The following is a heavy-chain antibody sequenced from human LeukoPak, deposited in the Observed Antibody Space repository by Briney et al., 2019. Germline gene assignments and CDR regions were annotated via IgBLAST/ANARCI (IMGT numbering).Heavy chain of an antibody. CDR3: ARLGSWYYYYGMDV. CDR2: MNPNSGNT. J-gene: IGHJ6*02. V-gene: IGHV1-8*01. D-gene: IGHD6-13*01. Sequence: ASVKVSCKASGYTFTSYDINWVRQATGQGLEWMGWMNPNSGNTGYAQKFQGRVTMTRNTSISTAYMELSSLRSEDTAVYYCARLGSWYYYYGMDVWGQGTTVTVSS. CDR1: GYTFTSYD.